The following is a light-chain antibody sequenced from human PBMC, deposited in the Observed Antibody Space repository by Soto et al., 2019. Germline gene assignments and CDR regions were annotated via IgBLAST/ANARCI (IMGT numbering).Light chain of an antibody. J-gene: IGKJ1*01. Sequence: EIVLTQSPGTLSLSPGERATLSCRASQHVDSNYLAWYQQKPGQAPRIIIFGASGRATGIPDRFSGSGSGTDFTLTISRLEPEDFAVYYCQQYGSFSWTFGQGTKVEIK. CDR2: GAS. CDR3: QQYGSFSWT. V-gene: IGKV3-20*01. CDR1: QHVDSNY.